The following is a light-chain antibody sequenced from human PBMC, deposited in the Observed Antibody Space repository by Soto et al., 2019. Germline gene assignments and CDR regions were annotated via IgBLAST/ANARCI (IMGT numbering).Light chain of an antibody. CDR2: DAS. Sequence: DIQMTQSPSTRSASVGDRVTITCRASQSISSWLAWYQQKPGKAPKLLIYDASSLESGVPSRFSGSGSGTEFTLTISSLQPDDFATYYCQQYNSYSVFGQGTKVEIK. CDR3: QQYNSYSV. V-gene: IGKV1-5*01. CDR1: QSISSW. J-gene: IGKJ1*01.